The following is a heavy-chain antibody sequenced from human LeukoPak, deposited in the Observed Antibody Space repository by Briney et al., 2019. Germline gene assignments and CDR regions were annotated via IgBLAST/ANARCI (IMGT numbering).Heavy chain of an antibody. D-gene: IGHD6-19*01. V-gene: IGHV4-59*01. Sequence: PSETLSLTCTVSGGSISSYYWSWIRQPPGKGLEWIGYIYYSGSTNYNPSLKSRVTISVDTSKNQFSLKLSSVTAADTAVYYCARYSSGWYHSGYYGMDVWGQGTTVTVSS. CDR3: ARYSSGWYHSGYYGMDV. J-gene: IGHJ6*02. CDR1: GGSISSYY. CDR2: IYYSGST.